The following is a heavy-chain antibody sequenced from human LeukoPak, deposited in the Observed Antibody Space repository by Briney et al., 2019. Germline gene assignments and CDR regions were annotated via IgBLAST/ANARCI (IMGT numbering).Heavy chain of an antibody. Sequence: SETLSLTCTVSGGSISSYYWSWIRQPPGKGLEWSGYIYYSGSTNYNPSLKSRVTISVDTSKNQFSLKLSSVTAADTAVYYCARGVWFGESHYYYYYMDVWGKGTTVTISS. J-gene: IGHJ6*03. CDR3: ARGVWFGESHYYYYYMDV. CDR2: IYYSGST. V-gene: IGHV4-59*01. CDR1: GGSISSYY. D-gene: IGHD3-10*01.